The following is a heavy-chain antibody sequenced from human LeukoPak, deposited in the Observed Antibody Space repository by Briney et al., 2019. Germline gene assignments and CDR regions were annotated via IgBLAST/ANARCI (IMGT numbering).Heavy chain of an antibody. CDR1: GFTFSSYA. CDR2: IRYDGSNK. D-gene: IGHD3-22*01. V-gene: IGHV3-30*02. Sequence: GGSLRLSCAASGFTFSSYAMNWVRQAPGKGLEWVAFIRYDGSNKYYADSVKGRFTISRDNSKNTLNLQMNSLRAEDTAVYYCAKDPTHYRVWDYYETIGLSYWGQGTLVTVSS. CDR3: AKDPTHYRVWDYYETIGLSY. J-gene: IGHJ4*02.